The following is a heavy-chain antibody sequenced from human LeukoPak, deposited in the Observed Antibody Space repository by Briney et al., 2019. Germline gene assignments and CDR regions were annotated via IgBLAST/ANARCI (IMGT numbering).Heavy chain of an antibody. J-gene: IGHJ4*02. CDR2: ISSSSSYI. D-gene: IGHD6-13*01. CDR1: GFTFSSYS. Sequence: GGSLRLSCAASGFTFSSYSMHWVRQAPGKGLEWVSSISSSSSYIYYADSVKGRFTISRDNAKNSLYLQMNSLRAEDTAVYYCAGEQRQQLVESGYWGQGTLGTASS. CDR3: AGEQRQQLVESGY. V-gene: IGHV3-21*01.